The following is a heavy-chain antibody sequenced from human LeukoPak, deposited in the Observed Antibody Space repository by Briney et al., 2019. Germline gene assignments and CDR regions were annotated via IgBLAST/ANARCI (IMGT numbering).Heavy chain of an antibody. CDR2: INSGSNTI. Sequence: GGSLRLSCAASGFTLSSYSMNWVRQAPGKGLEWVSYINSGSNTIYYADSVKGRFTISRDNAKSSLYLQMNSLRAEDTAVYYCARDRVGAIVVVPAAMEHRGQGTLVTVSS. CDR3: ARDRVGAIVVVPAAMEH. J-gene: IGHJ4*02. V-gene: IGHV3-48*01. D-gene: IGHD2-2*01. CDR1: GFTLSSYS.